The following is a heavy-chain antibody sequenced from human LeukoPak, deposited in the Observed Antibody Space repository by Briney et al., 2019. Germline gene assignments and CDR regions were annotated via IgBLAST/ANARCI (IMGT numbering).Heavy chain of an antibody. D-gene: IGHD3-22*01. CDR3: ARDMGYYYDSSGYSLGY. CDR1: GFTFDDYA. CDR2: ISWNSGNI. J-gene: IGHJ4*02. Sequence: GGSLRLSCAASGFTFDDYAMHWVRHAPGKGLEWVSGISWNSGNIGYADSVKGRFTISRDIAKNSLYLQMNSLRAEDTALYYCARDMGYYYDSSGYSLGYWGQGTLVTVSS. V-gene: IGHV3-9*01.